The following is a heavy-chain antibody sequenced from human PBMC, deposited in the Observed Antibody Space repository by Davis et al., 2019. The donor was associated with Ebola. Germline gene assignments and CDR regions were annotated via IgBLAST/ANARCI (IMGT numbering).Heavy chain of an antibody. Sequence: GESLKISCAASGFSVSSTDMKWVRQAPGEGLEWVSIIYRSGTTYYTDSVRGRFSISRDTSENSLYLQMDSLRADDTAVYYCARDSPTETWLQLQGLSYGMDVWGKGTTVTVSS. D-gene: IGHD5-24*01. CDR1: GFSVSSTD. J-gene: IGHJ6*04. V-gene: IGHV3-53*01. CDR3: ARDSPTETWLQLQGLSYGMDV. CDR2: IYRSGTT.